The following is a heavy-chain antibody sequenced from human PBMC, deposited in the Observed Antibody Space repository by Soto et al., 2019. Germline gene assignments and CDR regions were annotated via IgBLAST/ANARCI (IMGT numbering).Heavy chain of an antibody. Sequence: SETLSLTCTVSGGSMSSSRYYWGWIRQPPGKGLEWIGSGTTYYNPSLKSRVTISVDTSKNQFSLRLSSVTAADTAVYYCAAYGGDTGRFDYWGQGTLVTVSS. CDR3: AAYGGDTGRFDY. CDR1: GGSMSSSRYY. V-gene: IGHV4-39*01. CDR2: SGTT. J-gene: IGHJ4*02. D-gene: IGHD2-21*01.